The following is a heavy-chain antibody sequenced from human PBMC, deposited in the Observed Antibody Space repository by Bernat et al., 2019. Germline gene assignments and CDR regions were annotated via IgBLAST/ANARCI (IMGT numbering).Heavy chain of an antibody. J-gene: IGHJ4*02. CDR1: GFPVSSNY. Sequence: EVQLVESGGGLIQPGGSLSLSCAASGFPVSSNYRSWVRQAPGKGLEWVSVIYSGGSTYYADSVKGRFTISRANSKNTLYLQMNSLRAEDTAVYYCARGWVGATSLDYWGQGTLVTVSS. V-gene: IGHV3-53*01. D-gene: IGHD1-26*01. CDR2: IYSGGST. CDR3: ARGWVGATSLDY.